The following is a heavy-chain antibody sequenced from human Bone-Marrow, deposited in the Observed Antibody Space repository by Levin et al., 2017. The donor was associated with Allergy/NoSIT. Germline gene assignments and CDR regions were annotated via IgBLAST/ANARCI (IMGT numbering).Heavy chain of an antibody. CDR3: ARDMGFGWYFDL. CDR2: ISSRDSTI. V-gene: IGHV3-11*01. J-gene: IGHJ2*01. Sequence: GESLKISCAASGFSFTDYDMTWIRQAPGMGLEWISFISSRDSTIHYADSVKGRFTVSRDNAKNSLYLQMNSLRVEDTAMYFCARDMGFGWYFDLWGRGTLVAVSS. D-gene: IGHD3-10*01. CDR1: GFSFTDYD.